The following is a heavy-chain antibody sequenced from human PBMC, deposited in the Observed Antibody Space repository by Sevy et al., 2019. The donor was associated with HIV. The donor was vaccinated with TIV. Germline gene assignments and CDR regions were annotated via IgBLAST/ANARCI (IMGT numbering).Heavy chain of an antibody. CDR1: GFTFSNAW. D-gene: IGHD4-4*01. J-gene: IGHJ4*02. V-gene: IGHV3-15*07. CDR2: IKSKTDGGTT. CDR3: TTSYSNYYYFDY. Sequence: GGSLRLSCAASGFTFSNAWMNWVRQAPGKGLEWVGRIKSKTDGGTTDYAAPVKGRFTISRDDSKNTLYLQMNSLKTDDTAMYYCTTSYSNYYYFDYWGQGTLVTVSS.